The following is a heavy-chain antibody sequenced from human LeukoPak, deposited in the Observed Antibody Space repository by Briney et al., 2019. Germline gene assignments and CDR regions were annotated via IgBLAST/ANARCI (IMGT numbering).Heavy chain of an antibody. CDR3: ARVPGIAAAGTYYYYGTDV. CDR2: ISYDGSNK. D-gene: IGHD6-13*01. CDR1: GFTFSSYA. Sequence: PGGSLRLSCAASGFTFSSYAMHWVRQAPGKGLEWVAVISYDGSNKYYADSVKGRFTISRDNSKNTLYLQMNSLRAEDTAVYYCARVPGIAAAGTYYYYGTDVWGQGTTVTVSS. V-gene: IGHV3-30*04. J-gene: IGHJ6*02.